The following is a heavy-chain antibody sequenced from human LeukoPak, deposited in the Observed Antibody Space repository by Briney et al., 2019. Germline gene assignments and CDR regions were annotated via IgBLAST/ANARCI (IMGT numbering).Heavy chain of an antibody. V-gene: IGHV3-30*04. J-gene: IGHJ4*02. CDR1: GFTFSSYA. CDR3: ARSGLRYFDWLSPFDY. CDR2: ISYDGSNK. Sequence: GGSLRLSCAASGFTFSSYAMHWVRQAPGKGLEWVAVISYDGSNKYYADSVKGRFTISRDNAKNSLYLQMNSLRAEDTAVYYCARSGLRYFDWLSPFDYWGQGTLVTVSS. D-gene: IGHD3-9*01.